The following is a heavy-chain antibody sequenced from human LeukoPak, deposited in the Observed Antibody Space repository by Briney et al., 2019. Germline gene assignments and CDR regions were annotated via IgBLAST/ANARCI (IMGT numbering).Heavy chain of an antibody. CDR2: ISYDGSTK. CDR1: GFTFSSYG. CDR3: AKDATAVVGTVYMDV. D-gene: IGHD6-13*01. V-gene: IGHV3-30*18. Sequence: PGRSLRLSCAASGFTFSSYGIHWVRQAPGKGLEWVAVISYDGSTKYYADSVKGRFTISRDNSKNTLYLQMNSLRAEDTAVYYCAKDATAVVGTVYMDVWGKGTTVTISS. J-gene: IGHJ6*03.